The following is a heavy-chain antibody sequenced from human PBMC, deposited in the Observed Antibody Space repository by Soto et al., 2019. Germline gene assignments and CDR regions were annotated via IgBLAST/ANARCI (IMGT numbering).Heavy chain of an antibody. Sequence: PGGSLRLSCAASGFTFTNYEMNWVRQAPGKGLEWVSYITSSGSTIYYADSVKGRFTISRDNAKNSLYLQMNSLRVEDTAVYYCARGNSPVNVHWGQGTLVTVSS. V-gene: IGHV3-48*03. D-gene: IGHD3-16*02. J-gene: IGHJ4*02. CDR2: ITSSGSTI. CDR3: ARGNSPVNVH. CDR1: GFTFTNYE.